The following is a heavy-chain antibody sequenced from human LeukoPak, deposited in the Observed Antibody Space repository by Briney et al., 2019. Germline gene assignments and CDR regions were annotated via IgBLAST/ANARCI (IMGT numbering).Heavy chain of an antibody. J-gene: IGHJ6*03. Sequence: GGSLRLSCAASGFTFSSYAMSWVRQAPGQGPEWVSGITWNGGSTDYAASVKGRFTISRDNAKNSLYLRTNSLRDEDTALYYCARGGGSIRHSYYYYVDVWGKGTTVTVSS. V-gene: IGHV3-20*04. CDR2: ITWNGGST. D-gene: IGHD2-15*01. CDR1: GFTFSSYA. CDR3: ARGGGSIRHSYYYYVDV.